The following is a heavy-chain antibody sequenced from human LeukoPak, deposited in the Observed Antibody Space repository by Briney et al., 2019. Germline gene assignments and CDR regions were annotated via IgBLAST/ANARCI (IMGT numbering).Heavy chain of an antibody. CDR2: TYYRSKWNY. V-gene: IGHV6-1*01. Sequence: SQTLSLTCAMSGDSVSSKGAAWNWIRPSPSSGLEWLGRTYYRSKWNYNYAVSVKSRITINPATSKNRFSLQLNSVTPEDTAVDYCTRDHSPEIAFDIWGQGTMVTVSS. CDR1: GDSVSSKGAA. D-gene: IGHD2-2*01. CDR3: TRDHSPEIAFDI. J-gene: IGHJ3*02.